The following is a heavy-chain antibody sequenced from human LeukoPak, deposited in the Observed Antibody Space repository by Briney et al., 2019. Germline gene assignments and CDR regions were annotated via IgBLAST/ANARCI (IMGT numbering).Heavy chain of an antibody. V-gene: IGHV1-2*02. Sequence: ASVKVSCKASGYTFTGYYMHWVRQAPGQGLEWMGWINPNSGGTNYAQKFQGRVTMTRDTSISTAYMELSRLRSDDTAVYYCARSEYSSSWGRREFVYWGQGTLVTVSS. J-gene: IGHJ4*02. CDR1: GYTFTGYY. CDR3: ARSEYSSSWGRREFVY. CDR2: INPNSGGT. D-gene: IGHD6-6*01.